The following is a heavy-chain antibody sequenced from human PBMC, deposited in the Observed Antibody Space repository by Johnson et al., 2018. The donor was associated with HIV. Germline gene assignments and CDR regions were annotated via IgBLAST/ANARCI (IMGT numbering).Heavy chain of an antibody. CDR1: RFTFNNYD. CDR3: AGGRGWVTLNAFDM. CDR2: IYWNGGST. D-gene: IGHD4-23*01. J-gene: IGHJ3*02. Sequence: MLLVESGGGVVRPGGSLRLSCVASRFTFNNYDMNWVRQAPGKGLEWVSGIYWNGGSTDYADSVKGRFTISRDNAKNSLYLQMNRLRADDTAVYYCAGGRGWVTLNAFDMWGQGTLVTVSS. V-gene: IGHV3-20*04.